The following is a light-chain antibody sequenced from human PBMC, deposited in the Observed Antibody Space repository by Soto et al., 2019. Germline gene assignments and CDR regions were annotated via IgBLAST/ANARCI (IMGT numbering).Light chain of an antibody. CDR3: QEYGSSRT. Sequence: EIVLTQSPGTLSLSPGERATLSCRASQSVSSNYLAWYQQKPGRAPRLLIYGASNRATGIPDRFSGSGSGTDFTLTISRLEPEDFGVYYCQEYGSSRTFGQGTKVEIE. CDR2: GAS. V-gene: IGKV3-20*01. J-gene: IGKJ1*01. CDR1: QSVSSNY.